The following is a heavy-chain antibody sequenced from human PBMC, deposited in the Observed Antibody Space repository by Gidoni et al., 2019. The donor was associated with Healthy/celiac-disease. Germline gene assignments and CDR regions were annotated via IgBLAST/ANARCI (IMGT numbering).Heavy chain of an antibody. Sequence: QVQLVESGGGVVQPGRSLRLSCAASGFTFSSYGMHWVRQAPGKGLEWVAVIWYDGSNKYYADSVKGRFTISRDNSKNTLYLQMNSLRAEDTAVYYCAREHRDGYSYYFDYWGQGTLVTVSS. V-gene: IGHV3-33*01. CDR2: IWYDGSNK. J-gene: IGHJ4*02. CDR1: GFTFSSYG. D-gene: IGHD5-18*01. CDR3: AREHRDGYSYYFDY.